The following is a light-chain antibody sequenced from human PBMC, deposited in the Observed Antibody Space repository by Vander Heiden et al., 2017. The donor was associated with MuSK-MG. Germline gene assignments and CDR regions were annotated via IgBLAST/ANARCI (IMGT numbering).Light chain of an antibody. CDR2: SNN. Sequence: QSVLTQPPSASGTPGQRVTISSSGSSSNIGSNTVNWYQQLPGTAPKLLSYSNNQRPSGVPDRFSGSKSGTSASLAISGLQSEDEADYYCAAWDDSLNGWVFGGGTKLTVL. J-gene: IGLJ3*02. CDR1: SSNIGSNT. CDR3: AAWDDSLNGWV. V-gene: IGLV1-44*01.